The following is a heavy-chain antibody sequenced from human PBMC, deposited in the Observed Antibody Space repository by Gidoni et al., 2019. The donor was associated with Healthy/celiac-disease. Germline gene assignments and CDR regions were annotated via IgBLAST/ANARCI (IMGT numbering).Heavy chain of an antibody. J-gene: IGHJ4*02. D-gene: IGHD6-19*01. V-gene: IGHV1-18*01. CDR2: ISAYNGNT. CDR3: ASGPVRYSSGWPIDY. CDR1: GYTFTSYG. Sequence: QVQLVQSGAEVKKPGASVKVSCKASGYTFTSYGISWVRQAPGQGLEWMGWISAYNGNTNYAQKLEGRVTMTTDTSTSTAYMELRSLRSDDTAVYYCASGPVRYSSGWPIDYWGQGTLVTVSS.